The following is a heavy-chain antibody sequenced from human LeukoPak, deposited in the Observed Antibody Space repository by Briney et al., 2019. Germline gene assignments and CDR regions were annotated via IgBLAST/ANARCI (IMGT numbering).Heavy chain of an antibody. CDR2: MNPNSGNT. V-gene: IGHV1-8*03. CDR1: GYTFTSYD. D-gene: IGHD2-15*01. J-gene: IGHJ4*02. Sequence: ASVKVSCKASGYTFTSYDINWVRQATGQGLEWMGWMNPNSGNTGYAQKFQGRVTITRNTSISTACMELRSLRSDDTAVYYCAREHCSGGSCYPKTAPLDYWGQGTLVTVSS. CDR3: AREHCSGGSCYPKTAPLDY.